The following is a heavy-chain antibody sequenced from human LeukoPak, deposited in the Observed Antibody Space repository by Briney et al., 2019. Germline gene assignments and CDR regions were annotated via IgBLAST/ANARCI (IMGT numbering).Heavy chain of an antibody. CDR3: AREAYDDFWSGSWRYYYYMDV. Sequence: GGSLRLSCAASGFTFSSYSMNWVRQAPGKGLEWVPYISSSSSTIYYADSVKGRFTISRDNAKNSLYLQMNSLRAEDTAVYYCAREAYDDFWSGSWRYYYYMDVWGKGTTVTVSS. CDR2: ISSSSSTI. V-gene: IGHV3-48*01. CDR1: GFTFSSYS. J-gene: IGHJ6*03. D-gene: IGHD3-3*01.